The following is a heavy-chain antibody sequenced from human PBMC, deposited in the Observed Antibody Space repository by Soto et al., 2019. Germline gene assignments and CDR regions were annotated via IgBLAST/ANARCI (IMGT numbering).Heavy chain of an antibody. CDR3: TRLISAAQDY. V-gene: IGHV3-73*01. CDR2: IRDRAYNYAT. Sequence: EVLLVESGGGLVQPGGSLKLSCAASGFVFKDSSIHWVRQASGKGLEWVGRIRDRAYNYATAYAASVEGRFTISRDDSDNTAYLHMSSLKTEDTATYYCTRLISAAQDYWGQGTLVTVSP. D-gene: IGHD3-10*01. CDR1: GFVFKDSS. J-gene: IGHJ4*02.